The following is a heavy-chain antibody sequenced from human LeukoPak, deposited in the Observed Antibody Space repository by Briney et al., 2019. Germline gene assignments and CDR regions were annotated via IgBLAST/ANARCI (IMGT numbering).Heavy chain of an antibody. Sequence: ASVKVSCKASGYTFTGYYMHWVRQAPGQGLEWMGRINPNSGGTNYAQKFQGRVTMTSDTSISTVYMELSRLSSDATAVYYSAIEAGDSSGWYDLDYCGQGNLVTVSS. CDR2: INPNSGGT. D-gene: IGHD6-19*01. CDR1: GYTFTGYY. J-gene: IGHJ4*02. CDR3: AIEAGDSSGWYDLDY. V-gene: IGHV1-2*06.